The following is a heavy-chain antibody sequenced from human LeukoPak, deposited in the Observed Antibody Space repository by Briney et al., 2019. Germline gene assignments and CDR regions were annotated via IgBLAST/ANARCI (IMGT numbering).Heavy chain of an antibody. J-gene: IGHJ5*02. D-gene: IGHD1-26*01. CDR2: IYYSGST. V-gene: IGHV4-59*01. CDR1: GGSISSYY. CDR3: ARGGIVAPNWFDP. Sequence: PSETLSLTCTVSGGSISSYYWSWIRQPPGKGLEWIGYIYYSGSTNYNPSLKSRVTISVDTSKNQFSLKLSSVTATDTAVYYCARGGIVAPNWFDPWGQGTLVTVSS.